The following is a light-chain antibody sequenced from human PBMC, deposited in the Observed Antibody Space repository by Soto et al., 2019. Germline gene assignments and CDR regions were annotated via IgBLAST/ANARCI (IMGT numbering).Light chain of an antibody. CDR1: SSDVGSYNL. CDR3: CSYAGTNTFV. V-gene: IGLV2-23*01. J-gene: IGLJ1*01. Sequence: QSALTQPASVSGSPGQSITMSCTGTSSDVGSYNLVSWYQQHPGKAPKLMIYEGNKRPSGVSNRFSGSKSANTASLTISGLQTEDEADYYCCSYAGTNTFVFGTGTKVTVL. CDR2: EGN.